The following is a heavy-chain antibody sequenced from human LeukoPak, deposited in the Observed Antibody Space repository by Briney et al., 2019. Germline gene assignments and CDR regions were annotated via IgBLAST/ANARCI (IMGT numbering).Heavy chain of an antibody. V-gene: IGHV3-7*03. CDR2: IKQDGSEK. CDR1: GFTFSSYW. J-gene: IGHJ4*02. Sequence: GGSLRLSCAASGFTFSSYWMSWVRQAPGKGLEWVANIKQDGSEKYYVDSVKGRFTISRDNAKNSLYLQMNSLRAEDTAVYYCARGGKPHDSSGLFDYWGQGTLVTVSS. CDR3: ARGGKPHDSSGLFDY. D-gene: IGHD3-22*01.